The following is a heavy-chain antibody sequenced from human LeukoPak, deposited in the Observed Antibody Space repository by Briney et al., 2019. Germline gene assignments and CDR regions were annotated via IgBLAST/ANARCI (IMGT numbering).Heavy chain of an antibody. CDR2: IWYDGSNN. CDR1: GFTFSNYG. Sequence: GGSLRLSCAASGFTFSNYGMHWVRQAPGKGLEWVAVIWYDGSNNYYADSVKGRFTISRDNSKNTMYLQMNTLRAEDTAVYYCARGWDQLLSPFDYWGQGTLVTVSS. D-gene: IGHD2-2*01. J-gene: IGHJ4*02. CDR3: ARGWDQLLSPFDY. V-gene: IGHV3-33*01.